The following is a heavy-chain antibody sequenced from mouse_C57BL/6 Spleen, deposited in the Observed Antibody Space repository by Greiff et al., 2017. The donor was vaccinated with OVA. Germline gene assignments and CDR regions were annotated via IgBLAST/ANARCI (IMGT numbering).Heavy chain of an antibody. V-gene: IGHV1-80*01. CDR3: ARKDSYYGSNFDV. CDR2: LYPGDGDT. D-gene: IGHD1-1*01. J-gene: IGHJ1*03. Sequence: QVQLQQSGAELVKPGASVKISCKASGYAFSSYWMNWVKQRPGKGLEWIGQLYPGDGDTNYNGKLKGKATLTADKSSSTAYMQLSSLTSEDSAVYFCARKDSYYGSNFDVWGTGTTVTVSS. CDR1: GYAFSSYW.